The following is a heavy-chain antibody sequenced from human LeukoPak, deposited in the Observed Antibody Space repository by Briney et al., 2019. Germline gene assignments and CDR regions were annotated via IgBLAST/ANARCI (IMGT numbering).Heavy chain of an antibody. CDR3: ARFTSAYSSSF. CDR1: GGSISSSSYY. J-gene: IGHJ4*02. CDR2: IHYSGST. D-gene: IGHD6-13*01. Sequence: SETLSLTCTVSGGSISSSSYYWGWIRQPPGKGLEWIGSIHYSGSTYYNPSLKSRVTISVDTSKNQFSLKLSSVTAADTAVYYCARFTSAYSSSFWGQGTLVTVSS. V-gene: IGHV4-39*07.